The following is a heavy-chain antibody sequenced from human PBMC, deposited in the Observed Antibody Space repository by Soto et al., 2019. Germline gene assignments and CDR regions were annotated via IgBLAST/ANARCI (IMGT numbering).Heavy chain of an antibody. D-gene: IGHD4-17*01. CDR1: GGSVSSDSYN. J-gene: IGHJ3*02. CDR3: ARFYGNAFDI. Sequence: QLQLQESGPGLVKPSETLSRTCTVSGGSVSSDSYNWDWIRQPPGKGLEWIGTIYYSRSTDYQPSLKSRVTIYEDTSNNPFSLKVTSVTAADTAVYYCARFYGNAFDIWGRGETVTVS. CDR2: IYYSRST. V-gene: IGHV4-39*01.